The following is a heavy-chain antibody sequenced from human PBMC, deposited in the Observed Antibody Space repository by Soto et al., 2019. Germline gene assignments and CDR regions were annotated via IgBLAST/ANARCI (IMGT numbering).Heavy chain of an antibody. CDR1: GFTFSSYG. CDR3: ARGMGYSYGAFDY. D-gene: IGHD5-18*01. V-gene: IGHV3-33*01. Sequence: QVQLVESGGGVVQPGGSLRLSCAASGFTFSSYGMHWVRQAPGKGLEWVAVIWYDGSNKYYADSVKGRFIISRDNSKNTLYLQMNNLRAEDTAVYYCARGMGYSYGAFDYWGQGTLVTVS. CDR2: IWYDGSNK. J-gene: IGHJ4*02.